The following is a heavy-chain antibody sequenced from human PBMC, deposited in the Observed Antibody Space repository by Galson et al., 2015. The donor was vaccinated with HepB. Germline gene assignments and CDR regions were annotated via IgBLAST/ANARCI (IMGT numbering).Heavy chain of an antibody. V-gene: IGHV3-30-3*01. CDR3: ARAKAEPFDY. CDR1: GFTFSTYA. CDR2: VSSDGSKK. J-gene: IGHJ4*02. D-gene: IGHD1-26*01. Sequence: SLRLSCAASGFTFSTYAMHWVRQAPGKGLEWVAIVSSDGSKKFYADSVKGRFTISRDNSNNTLSLQMNSLRAEDTSLYYCARAKAEPFDYWGQGTLVTVSS.